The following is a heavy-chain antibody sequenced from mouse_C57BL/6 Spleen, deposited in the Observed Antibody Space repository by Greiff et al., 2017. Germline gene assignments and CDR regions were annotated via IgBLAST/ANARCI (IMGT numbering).Heavy chain of an antibody. J-gene: IGHJ2*01. CDR1: GYAFTNYL. CDR2: INPGSGGT. V-gene: IGHV1-54*01. CDR3: ARGYYYGSSPSFDY. D-gene: IGHD1-1*01. Sequence: VQLQQSGAELVRPGTSVKVSCKASGYAFTNYLIEWVKQRPGQGLEWIGVINPGSGGTNYNEKFKGKATLTADKSSSTAYMQLSSLTSEDSAVYFCARGYYYGSSPSFDYWGQGTTLTVSS.